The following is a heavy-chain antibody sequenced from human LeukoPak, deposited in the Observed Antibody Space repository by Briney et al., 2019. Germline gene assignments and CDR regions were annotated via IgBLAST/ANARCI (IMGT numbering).Heavy chain of an antibody. Sequence: GGSLRLSCAASGFTFSSYEMNWVRQAPGKGLEWVSYISSSGSTIYYADSVKGRFTISRDNAKNSLYLQMNSLRAEDTAVYYCARERGYSYGYSDYWGQGTLVTVSS. J-gene: IGHJ4*02. CDR1: GFTFSSYE. V-gene: IGHV3-48*03. CDR2: ISSSGSTI. CDR3: ARERGYSYGYSDY. D-gene: IGHD5-18*01.